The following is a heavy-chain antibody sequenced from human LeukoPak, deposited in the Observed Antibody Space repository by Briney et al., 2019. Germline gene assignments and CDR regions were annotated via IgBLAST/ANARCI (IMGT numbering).Heavy chain of an antibody. CDR3: AREVRGIDHSLHY. D-gene: IGHD1-14*01. J-gene: IGHJ4*02. Sequence: PGGSLRLSCAASGFTFSSYAMHWVRQAPGKGLKWVAVISYDGSNKYYADSVKGRFTISRDNSKNTLYLQMNSLRVEDTAVYYCAREVRGIDHSLHYWGQGTLVTVSS. CDR1: GFTFSSYA. V-gene: IGHV3-30*04. CDR2: ISYDGSNK.